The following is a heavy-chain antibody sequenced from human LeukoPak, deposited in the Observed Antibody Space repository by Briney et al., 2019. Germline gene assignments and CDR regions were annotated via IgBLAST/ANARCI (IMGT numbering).Heavy chain of an antibody. CDR2: ISGSGGST. CDR3: AKAPRGTQYYFDY. J-gene: IGHJ4*02. CDR1: GFTFSSYA. Sequence: PGGSLRLSCAASGFTFSSYAMSWVPQAPGKGLEWVSAISGSGGSTYYADSVKGRFTISRDNSKNTLYLQMNSLRAEDTAVYYCAKAPRGTQYYFDYWGQGTLVTASS. V-gene: IGHV3-23*01.